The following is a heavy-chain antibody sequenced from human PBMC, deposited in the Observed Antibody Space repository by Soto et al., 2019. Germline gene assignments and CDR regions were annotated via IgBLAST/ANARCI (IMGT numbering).Heavy chain of an antibody. J-gene: IGHJ6*02. CDR2: ISSSSSYI. CDR3: ARYDSSGYYWPYYYYGMDV. D-gene: IGHD3-22*01. Sequence: EVQLVESGGGLVKPGGSLRLSCAASGFTFSTYSMNWVRQAPGKGLEWVSSISSSSSYIYYADSVKGRFTISRDNAKNSLCMQMNRLRAGDTAVSYCARYDSSGYYWPYYYYGMDVWGQGTTVTVSS. CDR1: GFTFSTYS. V-gene: IGHV3-21*01.